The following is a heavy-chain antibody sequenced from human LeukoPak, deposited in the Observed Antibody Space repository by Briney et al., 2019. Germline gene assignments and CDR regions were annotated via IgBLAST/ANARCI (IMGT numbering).Heavy chain of an antibody. CDR2: IYYSGST. CDR1: GGSIRSYY. Sequence: PSETLSLTCTVSGGSIRSYYWGWIRQPPGKGLERIGYIYYSGSTNYNPSLKSRVTISVDTSKNQFSLKLSSVTAADTAVYYCARVPPVETATTYSDYWGQGTLVTVYS. J-gene: IGHJ4*02. D-gene: IGHD5-24*01. V-gene: IGHV4-59*01. CDR3: ARVPPVETATTYSDY.